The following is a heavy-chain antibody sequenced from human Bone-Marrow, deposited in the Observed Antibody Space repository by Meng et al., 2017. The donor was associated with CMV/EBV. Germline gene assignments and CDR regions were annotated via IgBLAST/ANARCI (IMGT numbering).Heavy chain of an antibody. Sequence: ASVKVSRKASGYTFTSYGISWVRQAPGQGLEWMGWISAYNGNTNYAQKLQGRVTMTTDTSTSTAYKELRSLRSDDTAVYYCARDRLRGYCSSTSCYPPTYYYGMDVWGQGTTVTVSS. CDR1: GYTFTSYG. V-gene: IGHV1-18*01. J-gene: IGHJ6*01. CDR3: ARDRLRGYCSSTSCYPPTYYYGMDV. CDR2: ISAYNGNT. D-gene: IGHD2-2*01.